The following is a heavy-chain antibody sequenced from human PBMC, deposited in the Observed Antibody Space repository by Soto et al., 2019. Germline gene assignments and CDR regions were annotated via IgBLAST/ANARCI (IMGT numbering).Heavy chain of an antibody. V-gene: IGHV4-59*01. D-gene: IGHD4-17*01. CDR1: GGSISSYY. CDR2: IYYSGST. CDR3: ARALLSYGDYVYDFDY. J-gene: IGHJ4*01. Sequence: QVQLQESGPGLVKPSETLSLTCTVSGGSISSYYWSWIRQPPGKGLEWIGYIYYSGSTNYNPSLISRVTLSVDTSKDGFSLKLSSVTAADTAVYYCARALLSYGDYVYDFDYWGQETLVTVSS.